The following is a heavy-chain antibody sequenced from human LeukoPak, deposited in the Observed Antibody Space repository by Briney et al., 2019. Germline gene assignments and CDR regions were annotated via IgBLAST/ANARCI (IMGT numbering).Heavy chain of an antibody. D-gene: IGHD3-10*01. CDR2: IRFERSNK. Sequence: GGSLRLSCAASGFTFSNYGMHWVRQAPGKGLEWVAFIRFERSNKYYADSVTGRFTVSRDNSKNTLYLQMDSLRAEDTAVYYCARGGGYGSGSHYYFDYWGQGTLVTVSS. V-gene: IGHV3-30*02. CDR1: GFTFSNYG. J-gene: IGHJ4*02. CDR3: ARGGGYGSGSHYYFDY.